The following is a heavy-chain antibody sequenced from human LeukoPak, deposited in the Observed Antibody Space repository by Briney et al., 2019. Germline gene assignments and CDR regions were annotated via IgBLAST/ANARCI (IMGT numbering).Heavy chain of an antibody. Sequence: PGGSLRLSCVASGFTFSNYAMSWVRQAPGKGLEWIGEINHSGSTNYNPSLKSRVTISVDTSKNQFSLKLSSVTAADTAVYYCARDKIGATVYWGQGTLVTVSS. V-gene: IGHV4-4*02. CDR2: INHSGST. D-gene: IGHD4-17*01. CDR1: GFTFSNYA. J-gene: IGHJ4*02. CDR3: ARDKIGATVY.